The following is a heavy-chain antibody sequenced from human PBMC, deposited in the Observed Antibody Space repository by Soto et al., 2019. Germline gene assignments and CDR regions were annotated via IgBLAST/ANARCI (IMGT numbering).Heavy chain of an antibody. Sequence: QVQLVQSGAEVKKPGSSVKVSCKASGGTFSSYTISWVRQAPGQGLEWMGRIIPIPGIANYAQKFQGRVTTTGDKAMSTAYMALNCLISEDTAVVYSAIESGIMVVEEWGQGAMVTVSS. CDR3: AIESGIMVVEE. CDR2: IIPIPGIA. J-gene: IGHJ4*02. CDR1: GGTFSSYT. D-gene: IGHD2-2*01. V-gene: IGHV1-69*08.